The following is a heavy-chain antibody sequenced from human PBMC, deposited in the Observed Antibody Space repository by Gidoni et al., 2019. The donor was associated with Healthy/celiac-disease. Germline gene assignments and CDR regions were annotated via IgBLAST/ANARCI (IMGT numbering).Heavy chain of an antibody. D-gene: IGHD3-10*01. CDR2: IYHSGST. CDR3: ATYGSGSYYAFDI. V-gene: IGHV4-30-2*01. CDR1: GGSISSGGYS. J-gene: IGHJ3*02. Sequence: QLPLQESGSGLVKPSQPLSLTCAVSGGSISSGGYSWSWIRQPPGKGLEWIGYIYHSGSTYYNPSLKSRVTISVDRSKNQFSLKLSSVTAADTAVYYCATYGSGSYYAFDIWGQGTMVTVSS.